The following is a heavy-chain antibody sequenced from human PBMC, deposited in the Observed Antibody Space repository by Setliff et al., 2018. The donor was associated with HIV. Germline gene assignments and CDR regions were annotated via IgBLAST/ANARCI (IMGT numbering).Heavy chain of an antibody. CDR3: AGVSPLTHYYYMDM. Sequence: PSETLSLTCSVSGVTISSHFWTWIRQPAGKGLEWIGRAYTGGSTNYNPSLKSRVSMSVDTSKNQFYLHLSSVTAADTAVYYCAGVSPLTHYYYMDMWGKGTTVTVSS. CDR2: AYTGGST. J-gene: IGHJ6*03. D-gene: IGHD7-27*01. CDR1: GVTISSHF. V-gene: IGHV4-4*07.